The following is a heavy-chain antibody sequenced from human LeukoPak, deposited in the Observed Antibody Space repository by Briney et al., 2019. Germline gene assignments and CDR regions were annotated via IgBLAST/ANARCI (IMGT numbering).Heavy chain of an antibody. Sequence: SETLSLTCTVSGGSISSYYWSWIRKPPGKGLEWIGYIYYSGSTNYNPSLKSRVTISVDTSKHQFSLKLSSVTAADAAVYYCARGDVVVVPAAILTYYYYMDVWGKGTTVTVSS. J-gene: IGHJ6*03. D-gene: IGHD2-2*02. V-gene: IGHV4-59*01. CDR1: GGSISSYY. CDR3: ARGDVVVVPAAILTYYYYMDV. CDR2: IYYSGST.